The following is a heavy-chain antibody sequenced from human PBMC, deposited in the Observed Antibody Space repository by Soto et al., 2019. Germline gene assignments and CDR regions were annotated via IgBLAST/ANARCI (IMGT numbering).Heavy chain of an antibody. J-gene: IGHJ4*02. CDR1: GGTFNSYT. Sequence: QVQLVQSVADFKKPWSSVKVSCKASGGTFNSYTISWVRQAPGQGHEWRGRIIPILGITNYTQKVQGRVTITADKSTSTAGMELSSLRSEDTAVYYCARGLGYCRSTNGYLPFDYWGQGTLVTVSS. CDR2: IIPILGIT. D-gene: IGHD2-2*01. V-gene: IGHV1-69*02. CDR3: ARGLGYCRSTNGYLPFDY.